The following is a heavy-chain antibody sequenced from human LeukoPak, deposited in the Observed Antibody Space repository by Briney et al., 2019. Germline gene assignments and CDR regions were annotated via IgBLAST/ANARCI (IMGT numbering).Heavy chain of an antibody. J-gene: IGHJ4*02. CDR3: AGRPDTAMVAIFDY. Sequence: ASVKVSCKASGYTFTGYYLHWVRQAPGQWLEWMGWINPNSGGTNYAQKFQGRVTMTGDTSISTAYMELSRLSSDDTAIYYCAGRPDTAMVAIFDYWGQGTLVTVSS. V-gene: IGHV1-2*02. D-gene: IGHD5-18*01. CDR1: GYTFTGYY. CDR2: INPNSGGT.